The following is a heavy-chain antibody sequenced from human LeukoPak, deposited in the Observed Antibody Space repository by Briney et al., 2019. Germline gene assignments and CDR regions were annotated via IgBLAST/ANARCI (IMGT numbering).Heavy chain of an antibody. CDR3: ARAGWGRGYSCRWYCDY. CDR2: TYYRSKWYN. D-gene: IGHD6-13*01. Sequence: SQTLSLTCAISGDSVSSNSAAWNWIRQSPARGLEWLGRTYYRSKWYNDYAVSVKSRIPISRDTSENELSVQLHSVPREDTAVYYCARAGWGRGYSCRWYCDYWGQGPLVTVSS. J-gene: IGHJ4*02. CDR1: GDSVSSNSAA. V-gene: IGHV6-1*01.